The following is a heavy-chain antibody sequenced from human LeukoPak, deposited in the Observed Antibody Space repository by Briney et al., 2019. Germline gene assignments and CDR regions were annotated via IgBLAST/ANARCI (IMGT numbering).Heavy chain of an antibody. CDR1: GFTFGNYW. D-gene: IGHD1-26*01. CDR2: ISGSSSYI. Sequence: GGSLRLSCAASGFTFGNYWMHWVRQAPGKGLEWVSSISGSSSYIYYADSVKGRFSISRDNAKNSLYLQMNSLRAEDTAVYYCARDLLGWELHYFDYWGQGTLVTVSS. CDR3: ARDLLGWELHYFDY. V-gene: IGHV3-21*01. J-gene: IGHJ4*02.